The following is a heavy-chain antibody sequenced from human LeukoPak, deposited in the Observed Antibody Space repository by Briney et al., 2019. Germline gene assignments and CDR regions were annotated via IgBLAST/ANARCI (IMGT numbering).Heavy chain of an antibody. CDR1: GYSSTKYA. D-gene: IGHD3-16*01. Sequence: ASVKVSCKASGYSSTKYAMNWVRQAPGHGLEWMGWINTKTGNPTYAQGFTGRFVFSLDTSVSTAFLQISSLKAEDTAVYYCARISGDFGHLGDPWGQGTLVTVSS. CDR3: ARISGDFGHLGDP. J-gene: IGHJ5*02. V-gene: IGHV7-4-1*02. CDR2: INTKTGNP.